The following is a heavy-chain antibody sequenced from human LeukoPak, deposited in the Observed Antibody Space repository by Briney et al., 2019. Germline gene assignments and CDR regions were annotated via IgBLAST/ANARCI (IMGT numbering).Heavy chain of an antibody. CDR2: IKQDGSEK. V-gene: IGHV3-7*01. CDR3: ARDRETYSNNWLDP. D-gene: IGHD2-15*01. Sequence: GGSLRLSCAASGFTFSSYWMSWVRQAPGKGLEWVANIKQDGSEKYYVDSVKGRFTISRDNAKNSLYLQMNSLRAEDTAVYYCARDRETYSNNWLDPWGQGTLVTVSS. J-gene: IGHJ5*02. CDR1: GFTFSSYW.